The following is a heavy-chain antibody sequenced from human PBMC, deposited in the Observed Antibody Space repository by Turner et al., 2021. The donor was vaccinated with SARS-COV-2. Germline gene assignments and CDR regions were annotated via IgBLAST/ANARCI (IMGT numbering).Heavy chain of an antibody. CDR3: AKDRWYNWNYFDY. D-gene: IGHD1-20*01. CDR2: ISWNSGSI. J-gene: IGHJ4*02. CDR1: GFTFDDYA. V-gene: IGHV3-9*01. Sequence: EVPLVESGGGLVQPGRSLRLSCAASGFTFDDYATHWVRQAPGKGLEWVSGISWNSGSIGYADSVKGRFTISRDNAKNSLYLQMNSLRAEDTALYYCAKDRWYNWNYFDYWGQGTLVTVSS.